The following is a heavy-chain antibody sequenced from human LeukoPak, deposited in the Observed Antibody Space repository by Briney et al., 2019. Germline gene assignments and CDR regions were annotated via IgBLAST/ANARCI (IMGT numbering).Heavy chain of an antibody. CDR2: ISGSGGST. D-gene: IGHD3-22*01. J-gene: IGHJ4*02. CDR1: GFTFSSYA. CDR3: AKENTIYGHYYDSSGYSPLGY. Sequence: GGSLRLSCAASGFTFSSYAMSWVRQAPGKGLEWVSAISGSGGSTYYADSVKGRFTISRDNSKNTLYLRMDSLRAEDTAVYYCAKENTIYGHYYDSSGYSPLGYWGQGTLVTVSS. V-gene: IGHV3-23*01.